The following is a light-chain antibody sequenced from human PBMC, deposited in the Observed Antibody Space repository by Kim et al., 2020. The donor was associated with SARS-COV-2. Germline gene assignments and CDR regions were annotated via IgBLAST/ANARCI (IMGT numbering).Light chain of an antibody. V-gene: IGKV3-20*01. CDR1: QCVPNTL. CDR2: GAS. CDR3: QQYGDSPST. J-gene: IGKJ1*01. Sequence: EIVLTQSPGTLSLSPGERATLSCRASQCVPNTLLAWYQQKPIQAPRLLIYGASSRATDIPDRFSGSGSGTDFTLTISRLEPEDFAVYYCQQYGDSPSTFGQGTKVDIK.